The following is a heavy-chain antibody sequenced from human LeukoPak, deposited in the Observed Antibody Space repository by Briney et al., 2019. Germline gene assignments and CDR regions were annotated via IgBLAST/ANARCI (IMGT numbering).Heavy chain of an antibody. V-gene: IGHV4-59*01. J-gene: IGHJ1*01. CDR3: ARGGAARLHFQN. CDR2: IYHSGST. D-gene: IGHD6-6*01. CDR1: GGSISAYY. Sequence: SETLSLTCTVSGGSISAYYWNWIRQPPGKGLEWIGYIYHSGSTNYNPSLQSRVTISVDTSKNQFSLNLNSVTAADTAVYYCARGGAARLHFQNWGQGTLVTVSS.